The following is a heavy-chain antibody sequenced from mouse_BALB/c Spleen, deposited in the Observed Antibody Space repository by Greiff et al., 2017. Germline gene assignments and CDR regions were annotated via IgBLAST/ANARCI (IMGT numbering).Heavy chain of an antibody. CDR2: ISYSGST. CDR3: ARYYDYPAWFAY. V-gene: IGHV3-8*02. J-gene: IGHJ3*01. Sequence: EVMLVESGPSLVKPSQTLSLTCSVTGDSITSGYWNWIRKFPGNKLEYMGYISYSGSTYYNPSLKSRISITRDTSKNQYYLQLNSVTTEDTATYYCARYYDYPAWFAYWGQGTLVTVSA. D-gene: IGHD2-4*01. CDR1: GDSITSGY.